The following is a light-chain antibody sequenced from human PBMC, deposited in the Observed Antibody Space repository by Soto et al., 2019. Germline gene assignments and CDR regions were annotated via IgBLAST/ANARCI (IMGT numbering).Light chain of an antibody. CDR3: SSYAGSNNPAV. CDR2: EVS. CDR1: STDVGGYNY. V-gene: IGLV2-8*01. J-gene: IGLJ1*01. Sequence: QSALTQPPSASGSPGQSVTISCTGTSTDVGGYNYISWYQHHPGKGPKLIIYEVSERPSGVPDRFSGSKSGNTASLTVSGLQAEDDADYYGSSYAGSNNPAVFGSGIRVTVL.